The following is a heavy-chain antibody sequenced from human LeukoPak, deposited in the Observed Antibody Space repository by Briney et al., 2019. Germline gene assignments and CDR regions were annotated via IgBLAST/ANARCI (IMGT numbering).Heavy chain of an antibody. CDR1: GFTVTSNY. J-gene: IGHJ4*02. Sequence: PGGSLRLSCAASGFTVTSNYMSWVRRAPGKGLEWVSVTYSVGSADYADYVKGRFIISRNTSKNTLYLRMNSLRAEDAAVYYCASGRLSGKGFDYWGQGTLVTVSS. CDR2: TYSVGSA. D-gene: IGHD1-26*01. V-gene: IGHV3-66*01. CDR3: ASGRLSGKGFDY.